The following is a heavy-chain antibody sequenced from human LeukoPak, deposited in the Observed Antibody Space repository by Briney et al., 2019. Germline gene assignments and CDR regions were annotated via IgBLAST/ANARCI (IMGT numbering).Heavy chain of an antibody. CDR1: GGPFRGSY. J-gene: IGHJ4*02. D-gene: IGHD6-19*01. CDR3: ARLASGWQFYYFDN. CDR2: INQSGST. Sequence: SETLSLTCAVYGGPFRGSYWSWIRQSPGMRPEWIGEINQSGSTNYNPSLQNRVTISVDASRNQLSLEMTPITAADTAVYYCARLASGWQFYYFDNWGPGTLVTVSS. V-gene: IGHV4-34*01.